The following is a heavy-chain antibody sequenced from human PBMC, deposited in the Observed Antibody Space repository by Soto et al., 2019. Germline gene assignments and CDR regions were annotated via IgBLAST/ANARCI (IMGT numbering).Heavy chain of an antibody. CDR2: FDLEDGET. V-gene: IGHV1-24*01. CDR1: GYTLTELS. CDR3: ATDLTGHLFHFDY. Sequence: ASVKVSCKVSGYTLTELSMHWVLQAPGKGLEWMGGFDLEDGETIYAQKFQGRVTMTEDTSTDTAYMELSSLRSEDTAVYYCATDLTGHLFHFDYWGQGTLVTVSS. J-gene: IGHJ4*02.